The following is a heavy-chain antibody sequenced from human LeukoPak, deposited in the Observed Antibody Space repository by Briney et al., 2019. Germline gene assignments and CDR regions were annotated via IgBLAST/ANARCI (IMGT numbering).Heavy chain of an antibody. CDR1: GGSISSYY. D-gene: IGHD1-26*01. V-gene: IGHV4-59*08. CDR2: IYYSGST. Sequence: SETLSLTRTVSGGSISSYYWSWIRQPPGKGLEWIGYIYYSGSTNYNPSLKSRVTISVDMSKNQFSLKLSSVTAADTAVYYCARHGDSGSYLGYYYYYGMDVWGQGTTVTVSS. CDR3: ARHGDSGSYLGYYYYYGMDV. J-gene: IGHJ6*02.